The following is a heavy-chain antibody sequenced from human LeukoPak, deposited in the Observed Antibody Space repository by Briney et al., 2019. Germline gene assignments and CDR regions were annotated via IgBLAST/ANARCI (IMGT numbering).Heavy chain of an antibody. D-gene: IGHD1-7*01. CDR2: FDPEDGET. CDR3: ATGIPGTRLYYMDV. V-gene: IGHV1-24*01. CDR1: GYTLTELS. J-gene: IGHJ6*03. Sequence: ASVKVSCKVSGYTLTELSMHWVRQAPGKGLEWMGGFDPEDGETIYAQKFQGRVTMTEDTSTDTAYMELSSLRSEDTAVYYCATGIPGTRLYYMDVWGKGTTVTVSS.